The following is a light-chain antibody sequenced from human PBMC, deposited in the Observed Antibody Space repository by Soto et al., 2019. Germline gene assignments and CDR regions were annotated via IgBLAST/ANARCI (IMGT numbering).Light chain of an antibody. Sequence: VLTQPASVSGSPGQSITISCTGTSSDLGNYNYVSWYQQHPGTAPKLILYEVTNRPSGVSDRFSGSKSGNTASLSISGLQTEDEADYYCGSYTSTTYVFGTGTKVTVL. CDR1: SSDLGNYNY. CDR2: EVT. V-gene: IGLV2-14*01. CDR3: GSYTSTTYV. J-gene: IGLJ1*01.